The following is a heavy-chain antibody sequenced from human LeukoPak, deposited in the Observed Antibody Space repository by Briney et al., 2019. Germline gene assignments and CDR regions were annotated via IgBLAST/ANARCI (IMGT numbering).Heavy chain of an antibody. CDR1: GFTFSSHA. CDR2: ISGGGSAT. CDR3: AKKASGHYYFDY. V-gene: IGHV3-23*01. J-gene: IGHJ4*02. Sequence: GGSLRLSCAASGFTFSSHAMTWVPQSPGKGLESFSVISGGGSATYYADSVKGRFTISRDNSENTLYLQMNSLSAEDTAVYYCAKKASGHYYFDYWGQGTLVTVSS. D-gene: IGHD3-22*01.